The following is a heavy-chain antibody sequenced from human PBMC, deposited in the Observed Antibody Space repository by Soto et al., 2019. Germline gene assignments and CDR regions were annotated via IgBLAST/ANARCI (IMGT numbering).Heavy chain of an antibody. CDR3: ARERSTDTASWFDP. J-gene: IGHJ5*02. CDR2: ISPYTGNT. D-gene: IGHD2-8*02. CDR1: GYPFATLG. Sequence: GSVKVYFKASGYPFATLGFSLVREAPGQGLEWMGWISPYTGNTNYAQNFQGRVTMTTDTSTSTAYMELRSLRSDDTALYYCARERSTDTASWFDPWGQGTLVTVSS. V-gene: IGHV1-18*01.